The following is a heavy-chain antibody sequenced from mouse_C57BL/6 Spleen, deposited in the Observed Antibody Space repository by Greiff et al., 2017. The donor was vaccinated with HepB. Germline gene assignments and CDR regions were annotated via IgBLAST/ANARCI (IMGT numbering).Heavy chain of an antibody. CDR1: GYTFTDYE. CDR3: TRGGVTTVYYAMEY. Sequence: QVQLQQSGAELVRPGASVTLSCKASGYTFTDYEMHWVKQTPVHGLEWIGAIDPETGGTAYNQKFKGKAILTADKSSSTAYMELRSLTSEDSAVYYCTRGGVTTVYYAMEYWGQGTSVTVSS. CDR2: IDPETGGT. V-gene: IGHV1-15*01. D-gene: IGHD2-2*01. J-gene: IGHJ4*01.